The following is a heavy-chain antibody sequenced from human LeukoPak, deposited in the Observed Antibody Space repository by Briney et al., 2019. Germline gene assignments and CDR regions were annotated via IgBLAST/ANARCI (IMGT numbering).Heavy chain of an antibody. V-gene: IGHV4-59*08. CDR2: IYYSGST. CDR1: GGSISSYY. CDR3: ARAGRYYYDSSGYSHDAFDI. J-gene: IGHJ3*02. D-gene: IGHD3-22*01. Sequence: PSETLSLTCTVSGGSISSYYWSWIRQPPGKGLEWIGYIYYSGSTNYNPSLKSRVTISVDTSKNQFSLKLSSVTAADTAVYYCARAGRYYYDSSGYSHDAFDIWGQGTMVTVSS.